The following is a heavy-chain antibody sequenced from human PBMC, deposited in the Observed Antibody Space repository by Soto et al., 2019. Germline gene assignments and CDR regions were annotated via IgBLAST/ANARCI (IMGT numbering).Heavy chain of an antibody. CDR2: IGGSGGST. CDR1: GFTFSSYA. J-gene: IGHJ4*02. D-gene: IGHD6-6*01. Sequence: GGSLRLSCAASGFTFSSYATSWVRQAPGKGLEWVSAIGGSGGSTYYADSVKGRFTISRDKSKNTLYLQMNSLRAEDTAVYYCAKVVRLDYFDHWGQGTLVTVSS. V-gene: IGHV3-23*01. CDR3: AKVVRLDYFDH.